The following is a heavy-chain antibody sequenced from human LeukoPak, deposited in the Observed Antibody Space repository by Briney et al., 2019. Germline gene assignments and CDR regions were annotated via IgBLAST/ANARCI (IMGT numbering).Heavy chain of an antibody. CDR2: IYPGDSDT. CDR3: ARQRRYCSGGSCYSLSLDV. J-gene: IGHJ6*02. V-gene: IGHV5-51*01. Sequence: GESLKISCKGSGYSFTSHWIGWVRQMPGKGLEWMGIIYPGDSDTRYSPSFQGQVTISADKSISTAYLQWSSLKASDTAMYYCARQRRYCSGGSCYSLSLDVWGQGTTVTVSS. CDR1: GYSFTSHW. D-gene: IGHD2-15*01.